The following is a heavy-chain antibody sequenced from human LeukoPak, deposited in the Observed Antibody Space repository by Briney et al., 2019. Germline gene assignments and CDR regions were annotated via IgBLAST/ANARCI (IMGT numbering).Heavy chain of an antibody. CDR2: IYYSGST. CDR1: GGSISSYY. V-gene: IGHV4-59*12. CDR3: ARGPTWQWLVYFDY. Sequence: PSETLSLTCTVSGGSISSYYWSWIRQPPGKGLEWIGYIYYSGSTNYNPSLKSRVTMSVDTSKNQFSLKLSSVTAADTAVYYCARGPTWQWLVYFDYWGQGTLVTVSS. D-gene: IGHD6-19*01. J-gene: IGHJ4*02.